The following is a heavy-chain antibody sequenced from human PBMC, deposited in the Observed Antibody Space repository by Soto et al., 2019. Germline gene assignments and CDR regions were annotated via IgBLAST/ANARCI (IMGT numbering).Heavy chain of an antibody. V-gene: IGHV3-30*18. CDR2: ISYDGSNK. Sequence: GGSLRLSCAASGFTFSSYGMHWVRQAPGKGLEWVAVISYDGSNKYYADSVKGRSTISRDNSKNTLYLQMNSLRAEDTAVYYCAKDVVVGATTGLGDYYYYYGMDVWGQGTTVTSP. CDR1: GFTFSSYG. J-gene: IGHJ6*02. D-gene: IGHD1-26*01. CDR3: AKDVVVGATTGLGDYYYYYGMDV.